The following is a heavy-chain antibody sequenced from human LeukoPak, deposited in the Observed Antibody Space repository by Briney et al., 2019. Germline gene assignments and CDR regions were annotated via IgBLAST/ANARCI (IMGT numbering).Heavy chain of an antibody. D-gene: IGHD6-19*01. CDR2: ISGSGGST. CDR1: GFTFSSYA. CDR3: AKGLGVAGTGGDFDY. Sequence: GGSLRLSCAASGFTFSSYAMSRVRQAPGKGLEWVSAISGSGGSTYYADSVKGRFTVSRDNSKNTLYLQMNSLRAEDTAVYYCAKGLGVAGTGGDFDYWGQGTLVTVSS. V-gene: IGHV3-23*01. J-gene: IGHJ4*02.